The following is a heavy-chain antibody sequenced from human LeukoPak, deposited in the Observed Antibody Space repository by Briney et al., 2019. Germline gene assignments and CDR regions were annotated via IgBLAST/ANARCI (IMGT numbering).Heavy chain of an antibody. V-gene: IGHV3-43*02. CDR1: GFTFDDYA. J-gene: IGHJ4*02. CDR2: ISGDGGSI. D-gene: IGHD6-19*01. CDR3: AREDIVVADKYYFDS. Sequence: GGSLRLSCAASGFTFDDYAIYWVRQGPGKGLEWVSLISGDGGSIYYADSVKGRFTISRDNSKNSLYLQMNSLRAEDTAVYYCAREDIVVADKYYFDSWGQGTLVTVSS.